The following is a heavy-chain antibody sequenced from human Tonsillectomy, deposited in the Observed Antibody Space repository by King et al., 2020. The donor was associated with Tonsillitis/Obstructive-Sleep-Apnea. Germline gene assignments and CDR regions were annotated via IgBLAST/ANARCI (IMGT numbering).Heavy chain of an antibody. V-gene: IGHV3-15*01. J-gene: IGHJ6*03. CDR1: GFIFSNAW. CDR2: IKSKTDGGTT. CDR3: TTDGEYCSSTSCHPPYYYYYMDV. Sequence: VQLVESGGGLVKPGGSLRLSCAASGFIFSNAWMSWVRQAPGKGLEWVGRIKSKTDGGTTDYAAPVKGRFTISRDDSKNTLYLQMNSLKTEDTAVYYSTTDGEYCSSTSCHPPYYYYYMDVWGKGTTVTVSS. D-gene: IGHD2-2*01.